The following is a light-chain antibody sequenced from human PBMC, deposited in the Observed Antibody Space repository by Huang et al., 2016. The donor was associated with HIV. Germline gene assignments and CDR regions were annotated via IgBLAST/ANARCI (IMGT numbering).Light chain of an antibody. CDR1: QDINNY. CDR3: QKYDSVPRT. CDR2: AAS. V-gene: IGKV1-27*01. J-gene: IGKJ1*01. Sequence: DIQMTQYPSSLSASVGDRVTITCRASQDINNYLAWYQQKAGQVPNHLIYAASSLQSGDPSRFSGGGSRTDFTLSITSLQPEDVAIYYCQKYDSVPRTFGQGTKVDIK.